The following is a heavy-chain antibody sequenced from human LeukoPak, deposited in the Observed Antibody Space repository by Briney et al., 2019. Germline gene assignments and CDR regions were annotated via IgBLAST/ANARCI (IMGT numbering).Heavy chain of an antibody. Sequence: ASVKVSCKASGYTFTSYGISWVRQAPGQGLEWMGWISAYNGNTNYAQKLQGRVTMTTDTSTSTAYMELRSLRSDDTAVYYCARERGRRESYGSERYYYYGMDVWGQGTTVTVSS. D-gene: IGHD3-10*01. CDR1: GYTFTSYG. CDR3: ARERGRRESYGSERYYYYGMDV. J-gene: IGHJ6*02. V-gene: IGHV1-18*01. CDR2: ISAYNGNT.